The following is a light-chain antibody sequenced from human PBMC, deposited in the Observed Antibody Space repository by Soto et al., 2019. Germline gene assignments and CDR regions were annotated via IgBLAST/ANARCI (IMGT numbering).Light chain of an antibody. Sequence: DIQMTQSPSILSASVGDRVTITCRASQSIDTWLAWHQQKPGKAPKLLISKASNLENGVPSRFSGSGSGTEFTLTISSLQPDDFETYYCQQYNSYRAFGQGTKVEMK. CDR3: QQYNSYRA. CDR1: QSIDTW. J-gene: IGKJ1*01. CDR2: KAS. V-gene: IGKV1-5*03.